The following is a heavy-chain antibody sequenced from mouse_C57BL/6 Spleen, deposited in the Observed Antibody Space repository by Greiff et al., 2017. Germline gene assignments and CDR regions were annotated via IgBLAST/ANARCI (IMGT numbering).Heavy chain of an antibody. D-gene: IGHD2-3*01. V-gene: IGHV5-4*03. CDR3: ARGGSLYDGYPDY. Sequence: EVKVEESGGGLVKPGGSLKLSCAASGFTFSSYAMSWVRQTPEKRLEWVATISDGGSYTYYPDNVKGRFTISRDNAKNNLYLQMSHLKSEDTAMYYCARGGSLYDGYPDYWGQGTTLTVSS. CDR2: ISDGGSYT. CDR1: GFTFSSYA. J-gene: IGHJ2*01.